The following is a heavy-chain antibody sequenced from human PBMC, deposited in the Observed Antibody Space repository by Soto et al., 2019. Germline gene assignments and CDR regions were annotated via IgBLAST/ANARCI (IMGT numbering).Heavy chain of an antibody. V-gene: IGHV3-30*18. CDR1: GFTFSSYG. D-gene: IGHD3-3*01. CDR2: ISYDGSNK. Sequence: PGGSLRLSCAASGFTFSSYGMHWVRQAPGKGLEWVAVISYDGSNKYYADSVKGRFTISRDNSKNTLYLQMNSLRAEDTAVYYCAKTYYDFWSGYYSDYYYYYGMDVWGQGTTVTVS. CDR3: AKTYYDFWSGYYSDYYYYYGMDV. J-gene: IGHJ6*02.